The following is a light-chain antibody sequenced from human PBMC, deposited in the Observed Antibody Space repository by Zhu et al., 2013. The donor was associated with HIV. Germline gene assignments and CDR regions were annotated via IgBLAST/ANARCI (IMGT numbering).Light chain of an antibody. J-gene: IGKJ1*01. CDR2: GAS. CDR3: QQYDDSRWT. Sequence: EIVLTQSPGTLSLSPGERATLSCRASQSVSSSYLAWYQQKPGQAPRLVIYGASNRATGVPDRFSGSGSGTDFTLTISTLEPEDFAVYFCQQYDDSRWTFGPGTKVEIK. CDR1: QSVSSSY. V-gene: IGKV3-20*01.